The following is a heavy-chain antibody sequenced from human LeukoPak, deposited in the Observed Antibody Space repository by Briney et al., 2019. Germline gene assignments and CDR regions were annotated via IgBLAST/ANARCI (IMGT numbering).Heavy chain of an antibody. CDR3: ARGATTVTTRSAFDY. V-gene: IGHV3-33*01. CDR2: IWYDGSNK. J-gene: IGHJ4*02. Sequence: PGGSLTLSCAASGFTFSSYGMHWVRQAPGKGLEWVAVIWYDGSNKYYADSVKGRFTISRDNSKNTLYLQMNSLRAEDMAVYYCARGATTVTTRSAFDYWGQGTLVTVSS. CDR1: GFTFSSYG. D-gene: IGHD4-17*01.